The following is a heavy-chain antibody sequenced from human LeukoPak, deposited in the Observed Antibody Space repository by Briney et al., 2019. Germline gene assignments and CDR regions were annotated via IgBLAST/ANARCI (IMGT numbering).Heavy chain of an antibody. Sequence: SETLSLTCAVSGYSISSGYYWGWIRQPPGKGLEWIGYFYHSGSTYYNPSLKSRVTISVDTSKNQFSLKLSSGTAADTAVFYCARLRGSSWYYFDYWGQGTLVTVSS. V-gene: IGHV4-38-2*01. CDR3: ARLRGSSWYYFDY. D-gene: IGHD6-13*01. CDR1: GYSISSGYY. CDR2: FYHSGST. J-gene: IGHJ4*02.